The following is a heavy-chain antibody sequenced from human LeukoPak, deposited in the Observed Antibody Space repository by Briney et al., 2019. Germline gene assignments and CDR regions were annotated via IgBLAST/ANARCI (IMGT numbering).Heavy chain of an antibody. V-gene: IGHV4-39*07. D-gene: IGHD4-11*01. CDR2: IYYSGST. CDR3: ARDYSNWGWFDP. J-gene: IGHJ5*02. CDR1: GGSISSSSYY. Sequence: PSETLSLTCTVSGGSISSSSYYWGWIRQPPGKGLEWIGSIYYSGSTYYNPSLKSRVTISVDTSKNQSSLKLSSVTAADTAVYYCARDYSNWGWFDPWGQGTLVTVSS.